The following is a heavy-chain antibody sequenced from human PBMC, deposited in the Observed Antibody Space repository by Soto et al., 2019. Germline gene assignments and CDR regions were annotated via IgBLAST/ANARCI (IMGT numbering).Heavy chain of an antibody. V-gene: IGHV3-21*01. Sequence: GGSLRLSCAASGFTFSSYSINWVRQAPWKGLEWVSSISSSSIYIYYADSAKGRFTISRDNAKNSLYLQMNSLRAEDTAVYYCGRENYYYGMDVWGQGNTVTVSS. J-gene: IGHJ6*02. CDR3: GRENYYYGMDV. CDR2: ISSSSIYI. CDR1: GFTFSSYS.